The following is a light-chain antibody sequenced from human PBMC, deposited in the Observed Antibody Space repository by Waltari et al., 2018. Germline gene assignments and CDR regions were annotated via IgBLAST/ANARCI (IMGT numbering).Light chain of an antibody. CDR1: SGDVGAYHF. Sequence: QAALTQPRSVSGSPGQSVTISCTGTSGDVGAYHFVSWYQQHPGEAPSLVLYDVRERPSGVPDRFSGSKSGNTASLTISRLRPEDEADYYCCSYAGSDTMLFGGGTQLTVL. V-gene: IGLV2-11*01. CDR3: CSYAGSDTML. J-gene: IGLJ2*01. CDR2: DVR.